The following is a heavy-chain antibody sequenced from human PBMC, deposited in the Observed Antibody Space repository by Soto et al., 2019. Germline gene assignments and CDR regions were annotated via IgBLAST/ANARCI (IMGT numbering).Heavy chain of an antibody. V-gene: IGHV4-61*05. CDR3: ARGSSWYDVDWFDP. Sequence: PSETLSLTCTVSGGSISSSSYYWGWIRQPPGKGLEWIGYFYNSGSTNYNPSLKSQVTISVDTSKNQFSLKLASVTAADTAVYYCARGSSWYDVDWFDPWGPGTPVTVSS. CDR1: GGSISSSSYY. D-gene: IGHD6-13*01. J-gene: IGHJ5*02. CDR2: FYNSGST.